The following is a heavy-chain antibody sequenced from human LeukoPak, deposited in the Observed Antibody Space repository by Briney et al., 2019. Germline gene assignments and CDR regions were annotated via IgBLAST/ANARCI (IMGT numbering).Heavy chain of an antibody. Sequence: GRSLRLSCAASGFTFSSYAMHWVRQAPGKGLEWVAVISYDGSNKYYADSAKGRFTISRDNSKNTLYLQMNSLRAEDTAVYYCASGLAVAGTKDYWGQGTLVTVSS. CDR3: ASGLAVAGTKDY. V-gene: IGHV3-30-3*01. D-gene: IGHD6-19*01. CDR2: ISYDGSNK. CDR1: GFTFSSYA. J-gene: IGHJ4*02.